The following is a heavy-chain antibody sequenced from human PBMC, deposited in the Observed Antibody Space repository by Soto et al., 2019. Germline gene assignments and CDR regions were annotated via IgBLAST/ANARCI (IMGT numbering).Heavy chain of an antibody. Sequence: ASVKVSCKASGYTFTSYDINWVRQATGQGLEWMGWMNPNSGNTGYAQKFQGRVTMTRNTSISTAYMELSSLRSEDTAVYYCARGPPYYDFWSGSPYGMDVWGQGTTVTVSS. CDR2: MNPNSGNT. J-gene: IGHJ6*02. CDR1: GYTFTSYD. V-gene: IGHV1-8*01. CDR3: ARGPPYYDFWSGSPYGMDV. D-gene: IGHD3-3*01.